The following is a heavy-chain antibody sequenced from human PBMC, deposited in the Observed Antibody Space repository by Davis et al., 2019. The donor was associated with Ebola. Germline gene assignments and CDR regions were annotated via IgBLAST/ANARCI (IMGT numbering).Heavy chain of an antibody. CDR3: ARVYGDYVFWFDP. J-gene: IGHJ5*02. D-gene: IGHD4-17*01. Sequence: GESLKISCAASGFTFSSYAMSWVRQAPGKGLEWVSVIYSGGSTYYADSVKGRFTISRDNSKNTLYLQMNSLRAEDTAVYYCARVYGDYVFWFDPWGQGTLVTVSS. CDR1: GFTFSSYA. CDR2: IYSGGST. V-gene: IGHV3-53*01.